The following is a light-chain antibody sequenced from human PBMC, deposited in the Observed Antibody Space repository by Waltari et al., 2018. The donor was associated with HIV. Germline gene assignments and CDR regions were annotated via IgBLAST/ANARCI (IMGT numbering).Light chain of an antibody. Sequence: ILTQPPGTLSLSPGERATLSCRASQSVNNNYLAWYQQKPGQAPRLLIYGASSRATGIPDRFSGSGSGTDFTLTNSGLEPEDFAVYYCHLSLNIPGYTCGQGTKLEI. CDR2: GAS. CDR3: HLSLNIPGYT. J-gene: IGKJ2*01. V-gene: IGKV3-20*01. CDR1: QSVNNNY.